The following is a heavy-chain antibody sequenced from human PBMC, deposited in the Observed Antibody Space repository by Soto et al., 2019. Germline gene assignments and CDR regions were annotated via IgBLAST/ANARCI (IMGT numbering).Heavy chain of an antibody. D-gene: IGHD6-19*01. CDR3: ARGSGWYESSDAFDT. V-gene: IGHV3-30-3*01. Sequence: QVQLVESGGGVVQPGRSLRLSCAASGFTFSSYAMHWVRQAPGKGLEWVAVISYDGSNKYYADSVKGRFTISRDNSKNTLYLQMNSLRAEDTAVYYCARGSGWYESSDAFDTWGQGTMVTVSS. CDR1: GFTFSSYA. CDR2: ISYDGSNK. J-gene: IGHJ3*02.